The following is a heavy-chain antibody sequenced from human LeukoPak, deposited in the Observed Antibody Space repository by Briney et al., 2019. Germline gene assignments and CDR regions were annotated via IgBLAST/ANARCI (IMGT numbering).Heavy chain of an antibody. Sequence: AASVKVSCKASGGTFSSYAITWVRQAPGLGLEWMGWISPYNGNTNYTQKFQGRLTLTTDTSTDTAYMELRTLRSDDTALYFCARRNPRRGNDYWGQGTLVTVSS. J-gene: IGHJ4*02. V-gene: IGHV1-18*01. D-gene: IGHD3-16*01. CDR2: ISPYNGNT. CDR1: GGTFSSYA. CDR3: ARRNPRRGNDY.